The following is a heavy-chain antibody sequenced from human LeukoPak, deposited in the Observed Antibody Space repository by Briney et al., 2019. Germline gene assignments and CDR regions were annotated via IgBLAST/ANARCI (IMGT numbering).Heavy chain of an antibody. Sequence: GGSLRLSCAASGFTFSSYGMHWVRQAPGKGLEWVGRIKRKTDGGTTDYAAPVKGRFTISRDDSKNTLYLQMNSLKTEDTAVYYCTTPQNYYYGSGSYWGGFDYWGQGTLVTVSS. J-gene: IGHJ4*02. CDR3: TTPQNYYYGSGSYWGGFDY. CDR2: IKRKTDGGTT. D-gene: IGHD3-10*01. CDR1: GFTFSSYG. V-gene: IGHV3-15*01.